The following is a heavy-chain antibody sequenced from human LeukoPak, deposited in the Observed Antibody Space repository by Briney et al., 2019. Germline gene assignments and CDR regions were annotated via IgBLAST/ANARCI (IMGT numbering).Heavy chain of an antibody. Sequence: ASVKVSCKASGYTFTGYYMYWVRQAPGQGLEWMGWINPNNGGTDYAQKFQGRVTMTRDTSISTAYMELSRLRSDDTAVYYCAGGRWLQLPDYWGQGTPVTVSS. V-gene: IGHV1-2*02. CDR1: GYTFTGYY. J-gene: IGHJ4*02. CDR3: AGGRWLQLPDY. D-gene: IGHD5-24*01. CDR2: INPNNGGT.